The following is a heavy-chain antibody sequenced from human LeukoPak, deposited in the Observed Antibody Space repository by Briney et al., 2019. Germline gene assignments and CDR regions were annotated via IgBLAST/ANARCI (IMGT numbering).Heavy chain of an antibody. CDR1: GYTFTSYG. Sequence: ASVKVSCKASGYTFTSYGISWVRQAPGQGLEWMGWISAYNGNTNYAQKLQGRVTMTTDTSTSTAYMELRSLRPDDTAVYYCARDPSGGEGYYYYMDVWGKGTTVTVSS. CDR3: ARDPSGGEGYYYYMDV. J-gene: IGHJ6*03. D-gene: IGHD6-19*01. V-gene: IGHV1-18*01. CDR2: ISAYNGNT.